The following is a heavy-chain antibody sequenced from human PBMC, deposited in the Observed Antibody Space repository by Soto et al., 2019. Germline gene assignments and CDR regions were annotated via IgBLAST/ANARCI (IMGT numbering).Heavy chain of an antibody. CDR1: GGSISSGGYY. CDR3: ARDLGYDFWSGYYGGGYGMDV. Sequence: QVQLQESGPGLVKPSQTLSLTCTVSGGSISSGGYYWSWIRQHPGKGLEWIGYIYYSGSTYYNPSLKSRVTISVDTSKNQFSLKLSSVTAADTAVYYCARDLGYDFWSGYYGGGYGMDVWGQGTTVTVSS. D-gene: IGHD3-3*01. CDR2: IYYSGST. J-gene: IGHJ6*02. V-gene: IGHV4-31*03.